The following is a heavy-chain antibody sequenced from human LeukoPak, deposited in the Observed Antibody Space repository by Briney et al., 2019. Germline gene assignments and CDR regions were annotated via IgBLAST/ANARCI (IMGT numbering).Heavy chain of an antibody. V-gene: IGHV3-30*18. CDR2: ISYDGSNK. CDR3: AKDGRWLQQFDY. Sequence: GRSLRLSCAASGFTFSSYGMHWVRQAPGKGLEWVAVISYDGSNKYYVDSVKGRFTISRDNSKNTLYLQMNSLRAEDTAVYYCAKDGRWLQQFDYWGQGTLVTVSS. D-gene: IGHD5-24*01. J-gene: IGHJ4*02. CDR1: GFTFSSYG.